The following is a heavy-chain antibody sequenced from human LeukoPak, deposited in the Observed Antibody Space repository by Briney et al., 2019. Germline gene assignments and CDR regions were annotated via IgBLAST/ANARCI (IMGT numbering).Heavy chain of an antibody. CDR2: IYPGDSDT. J-gene: IGHJ6*02. V-gene: IGHV5-51*01. Sequence: EESLKISCKGSGYSFTSYWIGWVRQMPGKGLEWMGIIYPGDSDTRYSPSFQGQVTISADKSISTAYLQWSSLKASDTAMYYCARHHHYDFWSGETYGMDVWGQGTTVTVSS. D-gene: IGHD3-3*01. CDR1: GYSFTSYW. CDR3: ARHHHYDFWSGETYGMDV.